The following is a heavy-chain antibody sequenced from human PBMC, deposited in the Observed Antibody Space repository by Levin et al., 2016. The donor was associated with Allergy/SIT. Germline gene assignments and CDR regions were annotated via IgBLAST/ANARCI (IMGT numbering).Heavy chain of an antibody. D-gene: IGHD3-3*01. V-gene: IGHV3-74*01. CDR3: ARDSPLGGVVTVYYYGMDV. CDR2: INSDGSST. Sequence: VRQAPGKGLVWVSRINSDGSSTSYADSVKGRFTISRDNAKNTLYLQMNSLRAEDTAVYYCARDSPLGGVVTVYYYGMDVWGQGTTVTVSS. J-gene: IGHJ6*02.